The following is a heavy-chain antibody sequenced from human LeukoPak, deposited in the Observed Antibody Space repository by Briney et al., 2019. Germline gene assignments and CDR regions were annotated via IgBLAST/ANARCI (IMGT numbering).Heavy chain of an antibody. CDR3: ASGRQQLSV. Sequence: SETLSLTCTVSGGSISSYYWSWIRQPPGKGLEWIGYIYYSGSTYYNPSLKSRVTISVDTSKNQFSLKLSSVTAADTAVYYCASGRQQLSVWGQGTLVTVSS. V-gene: IGHV4-59*06. J-gene: IGHJ4*02. CDR2: IYYSGST. D-gene: IGHD6-13*01. CDR1: GGSISSYY.